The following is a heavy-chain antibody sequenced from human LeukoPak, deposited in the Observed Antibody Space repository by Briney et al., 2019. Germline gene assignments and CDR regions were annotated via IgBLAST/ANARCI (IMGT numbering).Heavy chain of an antibody. Sequence: EASVKVSCKASGYTFTSYGISWVRQAPGQGLEWMGWISAYNGNTNYAQKLQGRATMTTDTSTSTAYMELRSLRSDDTAVYYCARDLRFLEWLSNPHNWFDPWGQGTLVTVSS. CDR3: ARDLRFLEWLSNPHNWFDP. V-gene: IGHV1-18*01. J-gene: IGHJ5*02. CDR1: GYTFTSYG. CDR2: ISAYNGNT. D-gene: IGHD3-3*01.